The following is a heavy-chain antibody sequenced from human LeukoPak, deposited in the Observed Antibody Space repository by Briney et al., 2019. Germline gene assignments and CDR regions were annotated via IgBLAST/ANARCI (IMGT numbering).Heavy chain of an antibody. J-gene: IGHJ4*02. CDR2: VNWEGART. CDR3: ATGRQLWLLDY. D-gene: IGHD5-18*01. CDR1: GFVFNDYG. Sequence: PGGSLRLSCAASGFVFNDYGMIWVRQAPGKGLEWVAGVNWEGARTAYADFVEGRFTISRDNAQNSLFLQMNSLRAADTAVYYCATGRQLWLLDYWGQGTLVTVSS. V-gene: IGHV3-20*04.